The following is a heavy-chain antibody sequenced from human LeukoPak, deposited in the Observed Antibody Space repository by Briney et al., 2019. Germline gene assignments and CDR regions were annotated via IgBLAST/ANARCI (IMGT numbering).Heavy chain of an antibody. V-gene: IGHV3-74*01. J-gene: IGHJ6*03. CDR2: INGDGRNI. Sequence: GGSLRLSCVASGFTFSSYWMHWVRQDPRKGLVWVSRINGDGRNINYADSVRGRFTISRDNAKNSLYLQMNSLRAEDTAVYYCARGVVVVPAATFYYYYMDVWGKGTTVTVSS. CDR3: ARGVVVVPAATFYYYYMDV. D-gene: IGHD2-2*01. CDR1: GFTFSSYW.